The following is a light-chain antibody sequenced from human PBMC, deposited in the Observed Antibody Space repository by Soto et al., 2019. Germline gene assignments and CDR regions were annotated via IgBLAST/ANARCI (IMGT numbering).Light chain of an antibody. CDR1: RSISIY. Sequence: DIQMTQSPSSLSASVGDRVTITCRASRSISIYLNWYQQKPGKAPKLLIYGASSLQSGVPSRFSGSGSGTDFTLTISSLQPEDFATYYCQQYDMFGPGTKVEIK. J-gene: IGKJ1*01. CDR2: GAS. V-gene: IGKV1-39*01. CDR3: QQYDM.